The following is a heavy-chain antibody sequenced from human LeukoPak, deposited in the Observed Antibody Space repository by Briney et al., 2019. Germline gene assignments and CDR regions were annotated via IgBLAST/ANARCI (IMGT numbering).Heavy chain of an antibody. V-gene: IGHV5-51*01. CDR1: GYSFTSYW. CDR3: ARPLTYDSSGYSDH. CDR2: IYPGDSDT. J-gene: IGHJ4*02. D-gene: IGHD3-22*01. Sequence: GESLKISCKGSGYSFTSYWIGWVRQVPGKGLEWMGIIYPGDSDTRYSPSFQGQVTISADKSISTAYLQWSSLTASDTAMYYCARPLTYDSSGYSDHWGQGTLVTVSS.